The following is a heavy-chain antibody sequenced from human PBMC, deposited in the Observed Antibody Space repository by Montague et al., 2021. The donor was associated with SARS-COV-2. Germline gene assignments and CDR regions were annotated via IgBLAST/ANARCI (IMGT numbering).Heavy chain of an antibody. J-gene: IGHJ4*02. CDR2: IFYKGNT. V-gene: IGHV4-59*11. CDR1: GGSLYKHY. Sequence: SETLSLTCTVSGGSLYKHYWSWIRKAPGKELEWLGNIFYKGNTNYNVXLWGRVSMSLDTPQNQFSLRLTSLTAADTAVYYCARSISSSGARDNWGQGILVTVS. CDR3: ARSISSSGARDN. D-gene: IGHD3-22*01.